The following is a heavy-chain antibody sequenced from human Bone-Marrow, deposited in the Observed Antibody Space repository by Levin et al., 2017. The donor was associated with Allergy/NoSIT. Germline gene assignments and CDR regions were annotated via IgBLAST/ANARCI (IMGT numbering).Heavy chain of an antibody. CDR1: GFTFSSYA. CDR2: ISYDGSNK. V-gene: IGHV3-30-3*01. J-gene: IGHJ4*02. Sequence: PGGSLRLSCAASGFTFSSYAMHWVRQAPGKGLEWVAVISYDGSNKYYADSVKGRFTISRDNSKNTLYLQMNSLRAEDTAVYYCARGISVVVAATAGAVNYWGQGTLVTVSS. D-gene: IGHD2-15*01. CDR3: ARGISVVVAATAGAVNY.